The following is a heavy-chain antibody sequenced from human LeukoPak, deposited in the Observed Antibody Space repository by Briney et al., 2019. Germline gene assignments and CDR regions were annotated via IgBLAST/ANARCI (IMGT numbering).Heavy chain of an antibody. V-gene: IGHV3-21*01. CDR2: ISSSSSYI. D-gene: IGHD6-13*01. CDR1: GFTFSSYS. J-gene: IGHJ5*02. Sequence: GGSLRLSCAASGFTFSSYSMNWVRQAPGKGLEWVSSISSSSSYIYYADSVKGRFTISRDNAKNSLYLQTNSLRAEDTAVYYCAIYRAAAGVPPRRRFDPWGQGTLVTVSS. CDR3: AIYRAAAGVPPRRRFDP.